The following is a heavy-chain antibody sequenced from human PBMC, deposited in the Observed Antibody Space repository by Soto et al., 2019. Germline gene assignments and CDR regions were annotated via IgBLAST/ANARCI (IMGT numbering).Heavy chain of an antibody. CDR3: VRGAVINGGLFDF. Sequence: EVQLVESGGGVVQPGGSLSLSCAASGFTFTTHDLNWVRQAPGKGLEWVSYIRTGGSAVYYADSVKGRFTISRDNVKNSLFLQMNSLRAEDTAIYYWVRGAVINGGLFDFWGQGTLVIVSS. V-gene: IGHV3-48*01. CDR2: IRTGGSAV. D-gene: IGHD7-27*01. CDR1: GFTFTTHD. J-gene: IGHJ4*02.